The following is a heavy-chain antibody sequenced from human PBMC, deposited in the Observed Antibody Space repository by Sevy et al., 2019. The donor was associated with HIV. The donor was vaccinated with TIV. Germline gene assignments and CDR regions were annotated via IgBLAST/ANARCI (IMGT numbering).Heavy chain of an antibody. CDR2: FSFGCGKI. D-gene: IGHD2-8*01. J-gene: IGHJ4*02. V-gene: IGHV3-23*01. Sequence: GGSLRLSCAASGFTFSKYSMSWIRQTPGKGLEWVSTFSFGCGKINYADSVKGRFTIYRDDSRNTFYLQMNSLRDEDTAIYYCAREGCTKPHDYWGQGTVVTVSS. CDR1: GFTFSKYS. CDR3: AREGCTKPHDY.